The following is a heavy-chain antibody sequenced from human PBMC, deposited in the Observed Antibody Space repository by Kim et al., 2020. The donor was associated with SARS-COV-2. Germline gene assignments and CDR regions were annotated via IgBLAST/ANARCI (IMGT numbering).Heavy chain of an antibody. Sequence: ASVKVSCKASGYTFTSYYMHWVRQAPGQGLEWMGIINPSGGSTSYAQKFQGRVTMTRDTSTSTVYMELSSLRSEDTAVYYCARAIGITMIVVVTAYGMDVWGQGTTVTVSS. CDR3: ARAIGITMIVVVTAYGMDV. D-gene: IGHD3-22*01. V-gene: IGHV1-46*01. CDR1: GYTFTSYY. CDR2: INPSGGST. J-gene: IGHJ6*02.